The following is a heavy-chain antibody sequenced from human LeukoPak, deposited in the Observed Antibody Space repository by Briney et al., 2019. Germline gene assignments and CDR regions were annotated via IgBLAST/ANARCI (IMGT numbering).Heavy chain of an antibody. Sequence: ASVKVSCKASGYTFTAHYIHWVRQPPGQGLEWMGWIDPNSGGTNYAQRFLGSVTMTGDTSINTAFMEVSRLRSDETAIYYCARGRGTTMVRGVITNYFDLWGRGSLVTVFS. CDR1: GYTFTAHY. CDR2: IDPNSGGT. J-gene: IGHJ2*01. D-gene: IGHD3-10*01. V-gene: IGHV1-2*02. CDR3: ARGRGTTMVRGVITNYFDL.